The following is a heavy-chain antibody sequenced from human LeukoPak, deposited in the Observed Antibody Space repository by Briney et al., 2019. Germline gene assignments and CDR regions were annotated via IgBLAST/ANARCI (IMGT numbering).Heavy chain of an antibody. CDR1: GYTFTGYY. CDR2: INPNSGGT. CDR3: AREKTGDRCYYYGMDV. D-gene: IGHD7-27*01. Sequence: ASVKVSCKASGYTFTGYYMHWVRQAPGQGLEWMGWINPNSGGTNYAQKFQGRVTMTRDTSISTAYMELSRLRSDDTAVYYCAREKTGDRCYYYGMDVWGQGTTVTVSS. J-gene: IGHJ6*02. V-gene: IGHV1-2*02.